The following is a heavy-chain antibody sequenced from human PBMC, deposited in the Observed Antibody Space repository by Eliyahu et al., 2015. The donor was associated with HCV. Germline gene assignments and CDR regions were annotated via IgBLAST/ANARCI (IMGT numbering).Heavy chain of an antibody. D-gene: IGHD6-19*01. V-gene: IGHV3-30*18. CDR1: GFNFSTXG. J-gene: IGHJ4*02. Sequence: VQLVESGGGVVQPGXSLRRXCAASGFNFSTXGMXXVRQAPGKGLEXVAVISYEGRNKYYADYVKGRFTILRDNSKNTMYLQMNSLRVEDTAVYYCAKDRGGSGGGDHWGQGTLVTVSS. CDR2: ISYEGRNK. CDR3: AKDRGGSGGGDH.